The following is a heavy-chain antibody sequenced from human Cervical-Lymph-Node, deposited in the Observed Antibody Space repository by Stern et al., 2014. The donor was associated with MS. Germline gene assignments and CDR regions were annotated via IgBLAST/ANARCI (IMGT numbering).Heavy chain of an antibody. Sequence: VQLVESGAEVKKPGASVRVSCQTSGYTFTGYYLNWVRQAPGRGLEWIGRINPESGGTNYAQDFQGRVTLTRVTSINTVYMELRGLKFDDTAIYYCARSPEMSYWGQGTLVTVSS. CDR2: INPESGGT. CDR1: GYTFTGYY. CDR3: ARSPEMSY. D-gene: IGHD2-2*01. V-gene: IGHV1-2*06. J-gene: IGHJ4*02.